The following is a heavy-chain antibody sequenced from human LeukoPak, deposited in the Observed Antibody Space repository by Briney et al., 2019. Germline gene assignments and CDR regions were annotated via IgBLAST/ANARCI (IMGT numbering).Heavy chain of an antibody. CDR3: ARDDQYCSSTSCRGLDAFDI. CDR1: GGSISSGGYY. J-gene: IGHJ3*02. CDR2: IYYSGST. V-gene: IGHV4-31*03. Sequence: SQTLSLTCTVSGGSISSGGYYWSWIRQHPRKGLEWIGYIYYSGSTYYNPSLKSRVTISVDTSKNQFSLKLSSVTAADTAVYYCARDDQYCSSTSCRGLDAFDIWGQGTMVTVSS. D-gene: IGHD2-2*01.